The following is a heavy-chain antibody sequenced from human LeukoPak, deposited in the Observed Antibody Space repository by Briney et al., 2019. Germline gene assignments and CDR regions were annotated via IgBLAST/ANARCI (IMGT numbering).Heavy chain of an antibody. Sequence: GGSLRLSCAASGFTFSSYAMHWVRQAPGKGLEWVAVIWSDGSNKYYADSVKGRFTISRDNSKNTLYLQMNSLRAEDTAVYYCARKGEYSSSAFDYWGQGTLVTVSS. CDR1: GFTFSSYA. J-gene: IGHJ4*02. V-gene: IGHV3-30*19. D-gene: IGHD6-6*01. CDR3: ARKGEYSSSAFDY. CDR2: IWSDGSNK.